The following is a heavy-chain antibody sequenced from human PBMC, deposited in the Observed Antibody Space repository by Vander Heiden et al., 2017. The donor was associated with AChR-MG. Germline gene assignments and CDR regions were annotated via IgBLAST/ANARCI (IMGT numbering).Heavy chain of an antibody. CDR3: AKDFHLSYYGSGSYYHLDSIDY. Sequence: QVQLVESGGGVVQPGRSLRLSCAASGFTFSSYGMHWVRQAPGKGLEWVAVISYDGSNKYYADSVKGRFTISRDNSKNTLYLQMNSLRAEDTAVYYCAKDFHLSYYGSGSYYHLDSIDYWGQGTLVTVSS. D-gene: IGHD3-10*01. CDR2: ISYDGSNK. V-gene: IGHV3-30*18. J-gene: IGHJ4*02. CDR1: GFTFSSYG.